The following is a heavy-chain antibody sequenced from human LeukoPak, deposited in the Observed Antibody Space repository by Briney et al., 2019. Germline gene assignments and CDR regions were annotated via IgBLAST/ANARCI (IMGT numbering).Heavy chain of an antibody. J-gene: IGHJ4*02. Sequence: SVKVSCKASSYTFTNYGISWVRQAPGQGLEWMGGIIPIFGTAKYAQKFQGRVTITADTSTSTAYMELSSLRSEDTAVYYCARAGWLQYYYFDYWGQGTLVTVSS. V-gene: IGHV1-69*06. CDR2: IIPIFGTA. D-gene: IGHD5-24*01. CDR3: ARAGWLQYYYFDY. CDR1: SYTFTNYG.